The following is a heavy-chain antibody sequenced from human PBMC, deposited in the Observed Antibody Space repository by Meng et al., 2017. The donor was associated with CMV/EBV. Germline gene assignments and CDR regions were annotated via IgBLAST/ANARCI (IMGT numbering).Heavy chain of an antibody. CDR1: GFTFSSYD. J-gene: IGHJ6*02. D-gene: IGHD3-3*01. V-gene: IGHV3-13*03. Sequence: GESLKISCAACGFTFSSYDMHWVRQATGKGLEWVSAIGTAGDTYYPGSVKGQFTISRENAKNSLYLQMNSLRAGDTAVYYCAKDLRGGFFGVGYGMDVWGQGTTVTVSS. CDR3: AKDLRGGFFGVGYGMDV. CDR2: IGTAGDT.